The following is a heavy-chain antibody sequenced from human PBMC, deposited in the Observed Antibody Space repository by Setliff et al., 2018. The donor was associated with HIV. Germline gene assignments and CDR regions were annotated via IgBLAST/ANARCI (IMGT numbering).Heavy chain of an antibody. CDR1: GGSFSNYH. D-gene: IGHD5-18*01. J-gene: IGHJ3*01. Sequence: SETLSLTCAVYGGSFSNYHWTWIRQSPEKGLEWIAEIDHSGSTNYNPFLKRRVSISVDPSKDQFSLKVTSLTAADTAVYFCARGSGVSLDTYDVWGQGTMVTVSS. CDR3: ARGSGVSLDTYDV. V-gene: IGHV4-34*01. CDR2: IDHSGST.